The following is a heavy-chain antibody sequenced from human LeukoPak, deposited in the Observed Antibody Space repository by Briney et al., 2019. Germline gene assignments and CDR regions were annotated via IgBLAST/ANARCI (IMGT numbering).Heavy chain of an antibody. CDR2: ISYDGSNK. Sequence: GGSLRLSCAASGFTFSSYGMHWVRQAPGKGLEWVAVISYDGSNKYYADSVKGRFTISRDNSKNTLYLQMNSLRAEDTAVYYCAKDGYFYDTSGYYYFDYWGQGTLVTVSS. V-gene: IGHV3-30*18. J-gene: IGHJ4*02. CDR1: GFTFSSYG. D-gene: IGHD3-22*01. CDR3: AKDGYFYDTSGYYYFDY.